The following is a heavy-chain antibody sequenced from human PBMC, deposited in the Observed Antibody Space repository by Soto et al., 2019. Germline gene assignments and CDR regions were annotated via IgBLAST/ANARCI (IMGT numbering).Heavy chain of an antibody. J-gene: IGHJ4*02. V-gene: IGHV1-2*02. CDR3: ARRKERSGPYYLDL. D-gene: IGHD6-25*01. CDR2: IGPESGAT. Sequence: ASVKVSCKASGYTFTGHYIHWVRQAPEQGPEWMEEIGPESGATRYAQKFQGRINMTRNTSISTAYLELSSLRSDDSAVYFCARRKERSGPYYLDLWGQGTQVTVSS. CDR1: GYTFTGHY.